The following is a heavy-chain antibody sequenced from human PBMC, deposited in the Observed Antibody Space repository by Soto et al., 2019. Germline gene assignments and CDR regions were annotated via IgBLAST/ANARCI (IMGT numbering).Heavy chain of an antibody. CDR2: IIPILGIA. Sequence: ASVKVSCKASGGTFSSYTISWVRQAPGQGLEWMGRIIPILGIANYAQKFQGRVTITADKSTSTAYMELSSLRSEDTAVYYCARGRHSNYVGYYYYYMDVWGKGTTVTVSS. CDR3: ARGRHSNYVGYYYYYMDV. J-gene: IGHJ6*03. CDR1: GGTFSSYT. D-gene: IGHD4-4*01. V-gene: IGHV1-69*02.